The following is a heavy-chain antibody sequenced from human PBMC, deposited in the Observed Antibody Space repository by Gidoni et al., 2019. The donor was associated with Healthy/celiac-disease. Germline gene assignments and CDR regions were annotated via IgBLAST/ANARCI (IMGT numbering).Heavy chain of an antibody. J-gene: IGHJ4*02. V-gene: IGHV3-30-3*01. Sequence: QVQLVESGGGVVQPGRSLRLSCAASGFTFSSYAMHWVRQAPGKGLEWVAVISYDGSNKYYADSVKGRFTISRDNSKNTLYLQMNSLRAEDTAVYYCARDNMIVVVTLDYWGQGTLVTVSS. CDR2: ISYDGSNK. D-gene: IGHD3-22*01. CDR1: GFTFSSYA. CDR3: ARDNMIVVVTLDY.